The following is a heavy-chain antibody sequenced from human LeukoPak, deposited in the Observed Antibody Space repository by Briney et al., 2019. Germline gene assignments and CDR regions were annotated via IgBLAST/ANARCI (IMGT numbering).Heavy chain of an antibody. J-gene: IGHJ4*02. CDR2: IYYSGST. V-gene: IGHV4-59*01. Sequence: PSETLSLTCTVSGGSISSYYWSWIRQPPGKGLEWIGYIYYSGSTNYNPSLKSRVTISVDTSKNQFSLKLSSVTAADTAVYYCARVYYYDSSGPSSYFDYWRQGTLVTVSS. CDR1: GGSISSYY. D-gene: IGHD3-22*01. CDR3: ARVYYYDSSGPSSYFDY.